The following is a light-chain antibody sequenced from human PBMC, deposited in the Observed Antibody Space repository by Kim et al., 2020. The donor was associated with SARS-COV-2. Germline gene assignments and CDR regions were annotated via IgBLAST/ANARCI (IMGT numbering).Light chain of an antibody. CDR3: HQYGSSPLT. Sequence: LRGEGAPRSCRAIQSVISRYLAWYQQKPGQAPRLLIHGASSRATGIPDRFSGSVSGTDFTLTISRLEPEDFAVYYCHQYGSSPLTFGGGTKVDIK. CDR1: QSVISRY. V-gene: IGKV3-20*01. J-gene: IGKJ4*01. CDR2: GAS.